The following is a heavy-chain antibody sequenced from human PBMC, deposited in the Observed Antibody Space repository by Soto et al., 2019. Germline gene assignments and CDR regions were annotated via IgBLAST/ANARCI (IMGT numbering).Heavy chain of an antibody. CDR3: AKVGLYDFWSGYYKYYFDY. CDR1: GFTFSSYA. D-gene: IGHD3-3*01. J-gene: IGHJ4*02. Sequence: GGSLRLSCAASGFTFSSYAMSWVRQAPGKGLEWVSAISGSGGSTYYADSVKGRFTISRDNSKNTLYLQMNSLRAEDTAVYYCAKVGLYDFWSGYYKYYFDYWGQGTLVTVS. V-gene: IGHV3-23*01. CDR2: ISGSGGST.